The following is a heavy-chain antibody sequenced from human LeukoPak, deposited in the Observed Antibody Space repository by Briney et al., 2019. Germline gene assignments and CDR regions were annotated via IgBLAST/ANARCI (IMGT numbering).Heavy chain of an antibody. V-gene: IGHV3-23*01. J-gene: IGHJ4*02. CDR1: GFTFSSHG. CDR3: AKAPVTTCRGAYCYPFDY. Sequence: GGPLRLSCAASGFTFSSHGMSWVRQAPGKGLEWVSAISDSGNTYHADSVKGRFTISRDSSKNTLFLQMNRLRPEDAAVYYCAKAPVTTCRGAYCYPFDYWGQGTLVTVSS. CDR2: ISDSGNT. D-gene: IGHD2-21*01.